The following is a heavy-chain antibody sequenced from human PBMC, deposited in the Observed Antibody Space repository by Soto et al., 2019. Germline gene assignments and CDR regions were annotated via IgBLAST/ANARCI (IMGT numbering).Heavy chain of an antibody. V-gene: IGHV6-1*01. CDR2: TYYRSKWYN. J-gene: IGHJ3*02. CDR1: GDSVSSNSAA. D-gene: IGHD6-19*01. CDR3: ASPSIAVAGTDWITDAFDI. Sequence: HSQTLSLTCAISGDSVSSNSAAWNWIRQSPSRGLQWLGRTYYRSKWYNDYAVSVKSRITINPDTSKNQFSLQLNSVTPEDTAVYYCASPSIAVAGTDWITDAFDIWGQGTMVTVSS.